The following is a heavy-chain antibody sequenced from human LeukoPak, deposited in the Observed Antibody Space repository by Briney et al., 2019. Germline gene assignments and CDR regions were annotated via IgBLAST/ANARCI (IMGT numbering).Heavy chain of an antibody. CDR3: ARLPISMTTPFDD. D-gene: IGHD4-11*01. Sequence: PSETLSLTCTVSGGSTSNDNYYWGWIRQPPGKGLEWIGSMYYSGSTYYNPSLKRRVTISVDTTNNRFSLKLSSVTAADTAMYYCARLPISMTTPFDDWGQGTLVTVSS. CDR1: GGSTSNDNYY. CDR2: MYYSGST. J-gene: IGHJ4*02. V-gene: IGHV4-39*01.